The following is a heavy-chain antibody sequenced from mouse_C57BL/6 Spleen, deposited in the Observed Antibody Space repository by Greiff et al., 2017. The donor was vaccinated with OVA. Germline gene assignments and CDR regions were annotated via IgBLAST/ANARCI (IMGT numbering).Heavy chain of an antibody. CDR3: ARHYYGSSPWYFDV. Sequence: DVMLVESGGGLVKPGGSLKLSCAASGFTFSDYGMHWVRQAPEKGLEWVAYISSGSSTIYYADTVKGRFTISRDNAKNTLFLQMTSLRSEDTAMYYCARHYYGSSPWYFDVWGTGTTVTVSS. V-gene: IGHV5-17*01. CDR2: ISSGSSTI. J-gene: IGHJ1*03. D-gene: IGHD1-1*01. CDR1: GFTFSDYG.